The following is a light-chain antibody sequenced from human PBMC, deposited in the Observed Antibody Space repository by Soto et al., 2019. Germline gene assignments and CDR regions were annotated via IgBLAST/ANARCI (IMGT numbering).Light chain of an antibody. Sequence: EIVWTLSPGTLSLSPRERATLSCRASQSVSSSYLAWYQQKPGQAPRLLIYGASSRATGIPDRFSGSGSGTDFTLTISRLEPEDFAVYYCQQYGSSPTTVGQGTKVDI. V-gene: IGKV3-20*01. CDR3: QQYGSSPTT. J-gene: IGKJ1*01. CDR2: GAS. CDR1: QSVSSSY.